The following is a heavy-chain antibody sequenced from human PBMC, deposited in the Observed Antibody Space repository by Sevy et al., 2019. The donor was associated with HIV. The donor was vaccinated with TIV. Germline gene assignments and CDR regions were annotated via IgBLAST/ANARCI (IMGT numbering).Heavy chain of an antibody. CDR2: IIPMFGTA. V-gene: IGHV1-69*13. CDR3: ARSISWYASFDY. J-gene: IGHJ4*02. CDR1: GRTFRNYA. D-gene: IGHD6-13*01. Sequence: ASVKVSCKASGRTFRNYALSWVRQAPGQGLEWMGGIIPMFGTANYVQKFQGRVTITADESTNTAYMEFSSLRSEDTAVYYCARSISWYASFDYWGQGTLVTVSS.